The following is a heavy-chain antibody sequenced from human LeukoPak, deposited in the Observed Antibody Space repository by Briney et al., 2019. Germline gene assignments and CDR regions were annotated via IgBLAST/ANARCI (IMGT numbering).Heavy chain of an antibody. J-gene: IGHJ3*02. Sequence: GGSLRLSCAASGFTFSSQTMSWVRQAPGKGLEWVSAISGSGGSTYYADSVKGRFTISRDNSKNTLYLQMNSLRAEDTAVYYCAKERGYCSSTSCDAFDIWGQGTMVTVSS. CDR1: GFTFSSQT. CDR2: ISGSGGST. CDR3: AKERGYCSSTSCDAFDI. V-gene: IGHV3-23*01. D-gene: IGHD2-2*01.